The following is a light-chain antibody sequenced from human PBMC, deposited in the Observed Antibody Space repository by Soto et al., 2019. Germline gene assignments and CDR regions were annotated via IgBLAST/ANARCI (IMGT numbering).Light chain of an antibody. CDR2: NNN. V-gene: IGLV1-44*01. J-gene: IGLJ1*01. CDR1: SSNIGTNA. CDR3: AAWDDSLNGYV. Sequence: QSVLTQPPAASGTHGQRVTLSCSGGSSNIGTNAVNWYQQLPGTAPKLLIYNNNQRPSGVPDRFSGSKSGTSASLAISGLQSEDEADYYCAAWDDSLNGYVFGTGTKVTVL.